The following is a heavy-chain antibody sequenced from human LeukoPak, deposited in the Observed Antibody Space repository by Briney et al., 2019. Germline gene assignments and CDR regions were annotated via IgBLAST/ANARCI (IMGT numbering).Heavy chain of an antibody. CDR1: GFTFSSYW. V-gene: IGHV3-74*01. CDR3: ARDGYSFGHDFDY. D-gene: IGHD5-18*01. CDR2: IKGDGSST. J-gene: IGHJ4*02. Sequence: QPGGSQRLSCAASGFTFSSYWMHWVRHTPGKGLVWVSRIKGDGSSTSYADSVKGRFTISRDNAKNTLYLQMNSLRAEDTAVYYCARDGYSFGHDFDYWGQGTLVTVSS.